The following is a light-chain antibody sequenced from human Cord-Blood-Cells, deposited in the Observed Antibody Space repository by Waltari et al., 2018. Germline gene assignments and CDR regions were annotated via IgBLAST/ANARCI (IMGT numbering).Light chain of an antibody. CDR1: SSDGGCHNS. CDR3: SSYTSSSVV. J-gene: IGLJ2*01. V-gene: IGLV2-14*01. Sequence: QSALTPPASASGSPGQSITIPCTGTSSDGGCHNSFSWYQQHPDKAPKLLIYNVMNRPSGVSNPFSGSKSGNTASLTISGLQAEDEADYYCSSYTSSSVVFGGGTKLTVL. CDR2: NVM.